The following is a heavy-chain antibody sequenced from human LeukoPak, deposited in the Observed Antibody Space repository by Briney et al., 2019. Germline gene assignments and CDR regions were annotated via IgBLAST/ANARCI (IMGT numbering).Heavy chain of an antibody. Sequence: SETLSLTCTVSGGSISSGSYYWSWIRQPAGKGLEWIGRIYTSGSTNYNPSLKSRVTMSVDTSKNQFSLKLSSVTAADTAMYYCARDRYYDFWSGYLGAFDIWGQGTMVTVSS. D-gene: IGHD3-3*01. CDR3: ARDRYYDFWSGYLGAFDI. J-gene: IGHJ3*02. V-gene: IGHV4-61*02. CDR2: IYTSGST. CDR1: GGSISSGSYY.